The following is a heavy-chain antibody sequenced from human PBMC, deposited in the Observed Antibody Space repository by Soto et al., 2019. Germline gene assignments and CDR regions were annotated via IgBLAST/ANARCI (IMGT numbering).Heavy chain of an antibody. D-gene: IGHD6-19*01. CDR2: FDPEDGET. Sequence: ASVKVSCKVSGYTLTELSMHWVRQAPGKGLEWMGGFDPEDGETIYAQKFQGRVTTTEDTSTDTAYMELSSLRSEDTAVYYCATAAIAVAAGGAFDIWGQGTMVTVSS. CDR1: GYTLTELS. V-gene: IGHV1-24*01. CDR3: ATAAIAVAAGGAFDI. J-gene: IGHJ3*02.